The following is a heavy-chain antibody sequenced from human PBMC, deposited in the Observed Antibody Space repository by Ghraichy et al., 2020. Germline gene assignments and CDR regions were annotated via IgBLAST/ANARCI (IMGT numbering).Heavy chain of an antibody. CDR1: GGSLRGSY. J-gene: IGHJ4*02. CDR3: ARGPGSARVPFGQ. D-gene: IGHD3-10*01. CDR2: INESGRT. V-gene: IGHV4-34*01. Sequence: SQTLSLTCVVDGGSLRGSYWSWIRESPGKRLEWIGEINESGRTNYNPSFKSRVTISADTSKGQFSLNLKSVNAADTAVYYCARGPGSARVPFGQWGQGTRVNVAS.